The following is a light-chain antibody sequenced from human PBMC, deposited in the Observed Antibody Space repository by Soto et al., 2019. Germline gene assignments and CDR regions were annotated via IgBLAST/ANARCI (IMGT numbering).Light chain of an antibody. J-gene: IGKJ5*01. V-gene: IGKV3-11*01. CDR3: QQRSNWPPSIT. CDR2: GAS. CDR1: QSVNNQ. Sequence: EIVMTQSAATVSVSPGERATLSCRASQSVNNQLAWYQQKPGQAPRLLIYGASTRATGRPARFSGSGSGTDFTLTISSLEPEDFAVYYCQQRSNWPPSITFGQGTRLEIK.